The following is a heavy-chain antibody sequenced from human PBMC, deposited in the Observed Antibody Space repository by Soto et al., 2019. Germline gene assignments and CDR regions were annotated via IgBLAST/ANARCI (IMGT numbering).Heavy chain of an antibody. Sequence: EVQLVESGGGLVQPGGSLRLSCAASGFTVSSNYMSWVRQAPGKGLEWVSVIYSGGSTNYADSVKGRFTISRDKSKNTLYLQMNRLGAEDTSVYYCAREGVVAASDWGQGTLVTVSS. D-gene: IGHD2-15*01. CDR2: IYSGGST. CDR1: GFTVSSNY. V-gene: IGHV3-66*01. J-gene: IGHJ4*02. CDR3: AREGVVAASD.